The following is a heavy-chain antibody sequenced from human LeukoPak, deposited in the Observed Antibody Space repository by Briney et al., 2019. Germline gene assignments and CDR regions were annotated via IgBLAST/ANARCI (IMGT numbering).Heavy chain of an antibody. Sequence: PSETLSLTCAVYGGSFSGYYWSWIRQPPGKGLEWIGEINHSGSTNYNPSLKSRVTVSVDTSKNQFSLKLSSVTAADTAVYYCARAVAGPYYFDYWGQGTLVTVSS. D-gene: IGHD6-19*01. V-gene: IGHV4-34*01. CDR1: GGSFSGYY. CDR3: ARAVAGPYYFDY. J-gene: IGHJ4*02. CDR2: INHSGST.